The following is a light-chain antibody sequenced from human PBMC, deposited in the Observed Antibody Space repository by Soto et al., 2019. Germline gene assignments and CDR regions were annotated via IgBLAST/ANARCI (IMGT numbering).Light chain of an antibody. CDR2: AAS. Sequence: DIQMTQSPSSLSASVGDRVTITCRASQTINTYLNWYQQKPGKAPKLLIFAASSLQSGVPSRFSGSGSRTDFTLTISSLQPEDFATYYCQQSSTAPFTFGPGTKVDIK. CDR1: QTINTY. CDR3: QQSSTAPFT. J-gene: IGKJ3*01. V-gene: IGKV1-39*01.